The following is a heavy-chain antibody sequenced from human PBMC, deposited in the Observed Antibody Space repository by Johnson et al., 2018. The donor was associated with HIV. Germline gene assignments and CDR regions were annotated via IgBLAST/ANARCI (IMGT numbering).Heavy chain of an antibody. CDR2: IKQDGSEK. D-gene: IGHD6-19*01. CDR1: GFTFSSYA. V-gene: IGHV3-7*01. CDR3: ARGKWLDAFDI. Sequence: VQLVESGGGVVQPGRSLRLSCAASGFTFSSYAMHWVRQAPGKGLEWVANIKQDGSEKYYVDSVKGRFTISRDNAKNSLYLQMNSLRAEDTGFYYCARGKWLDAFDIWGQGTMVTVSS. J-gene: IGHJ3*02.